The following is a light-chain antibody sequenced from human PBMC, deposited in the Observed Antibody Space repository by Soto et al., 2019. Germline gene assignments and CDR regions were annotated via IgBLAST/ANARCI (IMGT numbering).Light chain of an antibody. CDR1: QSVTSRY. J-gene: IGKJ2*01. CDR2: GVS. CDR3: QQYSTLPHT. V-gene: IGKV3-20*01. Sequence: ENVLTQSPGTLSLSPGERATLSCRATQSVTSRYFAWYQQKPGQAPRLLIYGVSSRATDIPDRFSGSGSGTDFTLTISRLETEDFVVYYCQQYSTLPHTFGQGTKLEVK.